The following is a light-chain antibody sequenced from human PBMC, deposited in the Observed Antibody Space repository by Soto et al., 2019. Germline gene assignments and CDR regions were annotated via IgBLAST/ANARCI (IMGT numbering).Light chain of an antibody. V-gene: IGKV1-9*01. CDR3: QHLYNYPLT. Sequence: IQLTQSPSSLSASVGDRVTITCRASQGISNNLAWYQQKPGRAPKLLIYAASTLQSGVQSRFSGTASGTDFTLTISGLQPEDFAIYYCQHLYNYPLTFGGGTKVDIK. CDR2: AAS. CDR1: QGISNN. J-gene: IGKJ4*01.